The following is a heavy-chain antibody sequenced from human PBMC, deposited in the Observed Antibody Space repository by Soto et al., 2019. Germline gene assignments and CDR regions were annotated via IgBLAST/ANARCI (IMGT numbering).Heavy chain of an antibody. CDR3: ARASRYCSGGSCYVF. D-gene: IGHD2-15*01. Sequence: EVQLVESGGGLVQPGGSLRLSCAASGFTFSSYWMSWVRQAPGKGLEWVANTKQDGSEKYYVDSVKGRFTISRDNAKNSLYLQMNSLRAEDTAVYYCARASRYCSGGSCYVFWGQGTLVTVSS. CDR2: TKQDGSEK. V-gene: IGHV3-7*01. CDR1: GFTFSSYW. J-gene: IGHJ4*02.